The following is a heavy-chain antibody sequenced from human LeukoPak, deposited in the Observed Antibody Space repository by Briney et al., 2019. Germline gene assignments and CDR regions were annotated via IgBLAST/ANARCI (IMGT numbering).Heavy chain of an antibody. V-gene: IGHV3-23*01. Sequence: GGSLRLSCVASGFTFSSYAMSWVRQAPGKGLEWVSAISGSGGSTYYADSVKGRFTISRDNSKNTLYLQMNSLRAEDTAVYYCAKVPAMVITLFDYWGQGTLVTVSS. D-gene: IGHD3-22*01. J-gene: IGHJ4*02. CDR1: GFTFSSYA. CDR3: AKVPAMVITLFDY. CDR2: ISGSGGST.